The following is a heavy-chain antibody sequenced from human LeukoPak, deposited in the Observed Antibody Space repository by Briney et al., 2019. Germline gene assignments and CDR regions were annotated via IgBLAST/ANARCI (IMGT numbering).Heavy chain of an antibody. CDR1: GFTFGDYA. Sequence: PGGSLRLSCTGSGFTFGDYALSWIRQAPGKGLEWIGFIRGKVYDGTIQYAASVKGRFTISRDDSKSIAYLQMDSLKTEDTAVYYCTRAFTLMVPWGQGTLVTVSS. V-gene: IGHV3-49*03. CDR3: TRAFTLMVP. CDR2: IRGKVYDGTI. J-gene: IGHJ5*02. D-gene: IGHD2-8*01.